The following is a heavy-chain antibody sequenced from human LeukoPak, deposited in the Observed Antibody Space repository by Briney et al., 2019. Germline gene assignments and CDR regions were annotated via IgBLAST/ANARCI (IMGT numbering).Heavy chain of an antibody. D-gene: IGHD3-10*01. J-gene: IGHJ3*02. CDR2: INHSGST. CDR3: TKSDGYGLIRI. CDR1: GGSFSGYY. V-gene: IGHV4-34*03. Sequence: SEPLSLTCAVYGGSFSGYYWSWIRQPPGKGLEWIGEINHSGSTNYNPSLKSRVTISLDTSKNQFSLKVISMTAADTAAYYCTKSDGYGLIRICGRGTMVTVSS.